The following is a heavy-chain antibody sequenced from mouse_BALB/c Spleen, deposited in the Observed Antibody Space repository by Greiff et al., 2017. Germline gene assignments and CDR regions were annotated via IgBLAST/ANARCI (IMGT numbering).Heavy chain of an antibody. V-gene: IGHV5-6-2*01. CDR3: ARDYGSSSWFAY. CDR2: INSNGGST. CDR1: GFTFSSYY. J-gene: IGHJ3*01. D-gene: IGHD1-1*01. Sequence: EVKLMESGGGLVKLGGSLKLSCAASGFTFSSYYMSWVRQTPEKRLELVAAINSNGGSTYYPDTVKGRFTISRDNAKNTLYLQMSSLKSEDTALYYCARDYGSSSWFAYWGQGTLVTVSA.